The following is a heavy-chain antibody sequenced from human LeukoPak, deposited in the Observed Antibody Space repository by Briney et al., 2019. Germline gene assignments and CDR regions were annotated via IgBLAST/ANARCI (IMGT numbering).Heavy chain of an antibody. Sequence: PGGSLRLSCAASGFTFSSYSMNWVRQAPGKGLEWVSSISSSSSYIYYADSVKGRFTISRDNAKNSLYLQMNSLRAEDTAVYYCASGQGIAAANNRIWGQGTLVTVSS. D-gene: IGHD6-13*01. J-gene: IGHJ4*02. V-gene: IGHV3-21*01. CDR2: ISSSSSYI. CDR1: GFTFSSYS. CDR3: ASGQGIAAANNRI.